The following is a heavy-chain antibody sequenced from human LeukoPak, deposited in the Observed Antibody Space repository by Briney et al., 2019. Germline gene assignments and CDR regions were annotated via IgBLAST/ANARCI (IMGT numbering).Heavy chain of an antibody. CDR2: INPSAGST. CDR1: GYTFTSYY. Sequence: ASVTVSCKASGYTFTSYYMHWVRQAPGQGLEWMGIINPSAGSTSYAQKFQGRVTMTRDTSTSTVYMELSSLRSEDTAVYYCARENPPVFWSGKIKSNWFDPWGQGTLVTVSS. V-gene: IGHV1-46*01. J-gene: IGHJ5*02. CDR3: ARENPPVFWSGKIKSNWFDP. D-gene: IGHD3-3*01.